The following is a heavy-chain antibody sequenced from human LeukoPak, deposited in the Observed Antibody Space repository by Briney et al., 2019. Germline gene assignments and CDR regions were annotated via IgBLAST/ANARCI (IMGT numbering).Heavy chain of an antibody. V-gene: IGHV3-30-3*01. CDR3: ARAPDTAMAYYYYGIDV. CDR1: GFTFSSYA. Sequence: GRSLRHSCAASGFTFSSYAMHWVRQAPGKGLEWEAVISYDGSNKYYADSVKGRFTISRDNSKNTLYLQMNSLRAEDTAVYYCARAPDTAMAYYYYGIDVWGQGTTVTVSS. D-gene: IGHD5-18*01. J-gene: IGHJ6*02. CDR2: ISYDGSNK.